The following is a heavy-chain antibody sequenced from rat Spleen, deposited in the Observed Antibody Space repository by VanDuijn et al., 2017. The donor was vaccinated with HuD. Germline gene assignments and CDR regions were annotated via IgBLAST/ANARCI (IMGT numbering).Heavy chain of an antibody. J-gene: IGHJ1*01. Sequence: EVQLVESGGGLVQPGRSLKLSCVASGFTFSNYDMAWVRQAPTKGLEWVATISYDGSKTYYRDSVKGRFIISRDNAKSTLYLQMDSLRSEDTAIYYCTRRGYLSNWYFDFWGPGTMVTVSS. CDR1: GFTFSNYD. CDR2: ISYDGSKT. CDR3: TRRGYLSNWYFDF. V-gene: IGHV5-29*01. D-gene: IGHD1-11*01.